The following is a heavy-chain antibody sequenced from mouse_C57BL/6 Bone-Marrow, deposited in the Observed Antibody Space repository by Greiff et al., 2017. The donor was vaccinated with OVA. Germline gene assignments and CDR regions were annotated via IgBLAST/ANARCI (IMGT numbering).Heavy chain of an antibody. CDR2: ISYDGSN. CDR3: ATPGY. V-gene: IGHV3-6*01. Sequence: EVHLVESGPGLVKPSQSLSLTCSVTGYSITSGYYWNWIRQFPGNKLEWMGYISYDGSNNYNSSLKNRISITRDTSKNQFFLTLNSVTTEDTATYYCATPGYWGKGTTLTVSS. J-gene: IGHJ2*01. CDR1: GYSITSGYY.